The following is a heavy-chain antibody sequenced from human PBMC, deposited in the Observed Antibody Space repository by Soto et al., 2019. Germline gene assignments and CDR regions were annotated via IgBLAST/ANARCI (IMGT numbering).Heavy chain of an antibody. J-gene: IGHJ4*02. CDR1: GGSISSGGYY. CDR3: ARSPYCSSTSCYEEYYLDY. V-gene: IGHV4-31*03. D-gene: IGHD2-2*01. CDR2: IYYSGST. Sequence: SETLSLTFTVSGGSISSGGYYWSWIRQHPGKGLEWIGYIYYSGSTYYNPSLKIRATISVDTSKNQFSLKLSSVTAADTAVYYCARSPYCSSTSCYEEYYLDYWGQGTLVTVS.